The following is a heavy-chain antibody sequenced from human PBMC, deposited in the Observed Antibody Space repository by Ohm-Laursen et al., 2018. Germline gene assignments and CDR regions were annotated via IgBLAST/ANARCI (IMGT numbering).Heavy chain of an antibody. V-gene: IGHV4-59*08. D-gene: IGHD6-19*01. J-gene: IGHJ5*02. CDR3: ARQPHLPYSSGWYFWFDP. CDR2: IYYSGST. Sequence: SETLSLTCTVSGGSISSYYWSWIRQPPGKGLEWIGYIYYSGSTNYNPSLKSRVTISVDTSKNQFSLKLSSVTAADTAVYYCARQPHLPYSSGWYFWFDPWGQGTLVTVSS. CDR1: GGSISSYY.